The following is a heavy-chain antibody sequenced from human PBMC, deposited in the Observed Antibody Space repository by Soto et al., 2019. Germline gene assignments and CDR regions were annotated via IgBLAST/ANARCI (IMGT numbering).Heavy chain of an antibody. V-gene: IGHV1-69*13. CDR1: GYTFTSYG. D-gene: IGHD6-19*01. CDR3: ARRSGWYSYCGMDV. J-gene: IGHJ6*02. Sequence: GASVKVSCKASGYTFTSYGISWVRQAPGQGLEWMGGIIPIFGTANYAQKFQGRVTITADESTSTAYMELRSLRSDDTAVYYCARRSGWYSYCGMDVWGQGTTVTVSS. CDR2: IIPIFGTA.